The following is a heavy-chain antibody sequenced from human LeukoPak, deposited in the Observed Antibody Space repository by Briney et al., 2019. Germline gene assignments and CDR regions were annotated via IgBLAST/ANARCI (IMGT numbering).Heavy chain of an antibody. CDR3: AKDYYYDSSGYFDY. CDR2: IWYDGSNK. D-gene: IGHD3-22*01. Sequence: TGGSLRLSCAASGFTFSSYGMHWVRQAPGKGLEWVAVIWYDGSNKYYADSVKGRFTISRDNSKSTLYLQMNSLRAEDTAVYYCAKDYYYDSSGYFDYWGQGTLVTVSS. J-gene: IGHJ4*02. V-gene: IGHV3-33*06. CDR1: GFTFSSYG.